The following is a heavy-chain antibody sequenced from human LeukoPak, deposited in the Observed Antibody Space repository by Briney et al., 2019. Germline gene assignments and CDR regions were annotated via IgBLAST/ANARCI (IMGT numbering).Heavy chain of an antibody. CDR2: INHSGST. J-gene: IGHJ5*02. D-gene: IGHD2-2*01. CDR3: ARGPLRTCSSTSCPRGWFDP. CDR1: GGSFSGYY. V-gene: IGHV4-34*01. Sequence: SSETLSLTCAVYGGSFSGYYWSWIRQPPGKGLEWIGEINHSGSTNYNPSLKSRVTISVDTSKNQFSLKLSSVTAADTAVYYCARGPLRTCSSTSCPRGWFDPWGQGTLVTVSS.